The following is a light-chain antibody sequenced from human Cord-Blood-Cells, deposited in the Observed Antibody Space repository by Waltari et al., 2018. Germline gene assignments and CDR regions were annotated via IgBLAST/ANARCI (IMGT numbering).Light chain of an antibody. J-gene: IGLJ3*02. CDR2: DVS. CDR1: SSDGGGYNY. CDR3: CSYAGSYTWV. Sequence: QSALTQPRSVSGSPGQSVTLSCTGTSSDGGGYNYLSWYQQHPGKAPKLMIYDVSKRPSGVPDRFSGSKSGNTASLTISGLQAEDEADYYCCSYAGSYTWVFGGGTKLTVL. V-gene: IGLV2-11*01.